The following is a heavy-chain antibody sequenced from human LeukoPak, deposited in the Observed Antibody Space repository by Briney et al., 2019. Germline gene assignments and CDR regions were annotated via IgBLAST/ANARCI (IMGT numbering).Heavy chain of an antibody. V-gene: IGHV3-21*04. J-gene: IGHJ4*02. Sequence: PGGSLILSCAASGFTFSSYSMNWVRQAPGKGLEWVSSISSSSSYIYYADSVKGRFTISRDNSKNTLYLQMNSLRAEDTAVYYCARVADTHIFDYWGQGTLVTVSS. D-gene: IGHD2-21*01. CDR2: ISSSSSYI. CDR1: GFTFSSYS. CDR3: ARVADTHIFDY.